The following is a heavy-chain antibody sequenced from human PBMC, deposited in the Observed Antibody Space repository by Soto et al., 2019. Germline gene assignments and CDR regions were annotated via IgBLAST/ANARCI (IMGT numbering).Heavy chain of an antibody. D-gene: IGHD2-15*01. V-gene: IGHV3-74*01. Sequence: PGASLRLSCAPCGFTFSSSWLHWVRQAPGKEQVWVSRINSDGSSTSYADSVKGRFTISRDNAKNTLYLQMNSLRAEDTAVYYCARDEGSGGSGVVVWGQGTTVTVSS. CDR1: GFTFSSSW. J-gene: IGHJ6*02. CDR3: ARDEGSGGSGVVV. CDR2: INSDGSST.